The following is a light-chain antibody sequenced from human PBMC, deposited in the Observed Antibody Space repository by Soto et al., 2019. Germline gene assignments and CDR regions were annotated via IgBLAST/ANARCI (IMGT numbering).Light chain of an antibody. Sequence: QSVLTQPPSVSGAPGQRVTISCTGSSSNIGAGYDVHWYQQLPGTAPKLLIYGYSNRPSGVPGRFSGSKSGTSASLAITGLQSEDEADYFCQSYDSTLGGSIFGGGTKVTVL. V-gene: IGLV1-40*01. CDR1: SSNIGAGYD. J-gene: IGLJ2*01. CDR2: GYS. CDR3: QSYDSTLGGSI.